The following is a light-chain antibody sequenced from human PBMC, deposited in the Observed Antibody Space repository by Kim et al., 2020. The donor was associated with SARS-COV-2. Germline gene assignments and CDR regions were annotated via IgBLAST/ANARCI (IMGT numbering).Light chain of an antibody. CDR2: RDN. J-gene: IGLJ1*01. V-gene: IGLV3-9*01. Sequence: VDQRRTARITWWGNNIGSKNVHWYQQKPGQAPVLVIYRDNDRPSGIPERFSGSNSGNTATLTISRVQAGDEADYYCQVWDSSTYVFGSGTKVTVL. CDR1: NIGSKN. CDR3: QVWDSSTYV.